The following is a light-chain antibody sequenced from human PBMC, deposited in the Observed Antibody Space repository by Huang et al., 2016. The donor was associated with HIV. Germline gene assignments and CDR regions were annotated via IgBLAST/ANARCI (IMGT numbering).Light chain of an antibody. V-gene: IGKV1-27*01. CDR3: QKYNSAPIT. CDR2: AAS. J-gene: IGKJ5*01. CDR1: QDIDKY. Sequence: DIQMTQSPSSLSASVGDSVTITCRASQDIDKYVAWYQQKPGKVTKLLIFAASAVKSGGPPRFSGSGSGTHFSLNISSLQPEDVATYYCQKYNSAPITFGQGTRLEI.